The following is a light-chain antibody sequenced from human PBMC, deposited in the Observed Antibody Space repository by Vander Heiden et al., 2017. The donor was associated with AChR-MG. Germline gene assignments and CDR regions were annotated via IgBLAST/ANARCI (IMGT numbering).Light chain of an antibody. CDR3: AAWDDSLNGPV. J-gene: IGLJ3*02. V-gene: IGLV1-44*01. CDR1: SSNIGSDT. CDR2: SSN. Sequence: QPVLPQPPSASGTPGQRVTIPCSGSSSNIGSDTVNWYQQPPGTAPKLLIYSSNQRPSGVPDRFSGSKSGTSDSLAISGLQSEDEADYYCAAWDDSLNGPVFGGGTKLTVL.